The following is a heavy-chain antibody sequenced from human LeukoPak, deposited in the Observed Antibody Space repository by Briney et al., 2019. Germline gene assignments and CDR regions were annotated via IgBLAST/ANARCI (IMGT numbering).Heavy chain of an antibody. CDR1: GFTFSAYG. CDR2: ISNDERNQ. CDR3: ATKGPPGSSGWFFDY. V-gene: IGHV3-30*03. D-gene: IGHD6-19*01. Sequence: GGSLRLSCAASGFTFSAYGMHWVLRAPGKGLEWVALISNDERNQYYADSVKGRFTISRDSSKNTLYLDMYSLRAEDTAVYYCATKGPPGSSGWFFDYWGQGTMVTVSS. J-gene: IGHJ4*02.